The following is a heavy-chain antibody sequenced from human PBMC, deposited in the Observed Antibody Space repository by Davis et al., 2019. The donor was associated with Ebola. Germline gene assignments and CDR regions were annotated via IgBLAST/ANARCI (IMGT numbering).Heavy chain of an antibody. J-gene: IGHJ4*02. V-gene: IGHV1-69*13. CDR1: GGTFSSYA. CDR3: AREARMYYFDY. CDR2: IIPIFGTA. Sequence: AASVKVSCKASGGTFSSYAISWVRQAPGQGLEWMGGIIPIFGTANYAQKFQGRVTITADESTSTAYMELSSLRSEDTAVYYCAREARMYYFDYWGQGTLVTVSS.